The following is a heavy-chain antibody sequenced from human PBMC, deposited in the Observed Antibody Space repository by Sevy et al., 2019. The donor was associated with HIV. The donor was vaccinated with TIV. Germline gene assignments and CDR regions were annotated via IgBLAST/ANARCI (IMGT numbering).Heavy chain of an antibody. Sequence: GGSLRLSCAASGFTLSSYGMHWVRQAPGKGLEWVAVIRYDGSNKYYADSVKGRFTISRDNSKNTLYLQMNSLRAEDTAVYYCARASLGITISAEWGGGMDVWGQGTTVTVSS. J-gene: IGHJ6*02. CDR2: IRYDGSNK. D-gene: IGHD3-3*01. CDR1: GFTLSSYG. CDR3: ARASLGITISAEWGGGMDV. V-gene: IGHV3-33*01.